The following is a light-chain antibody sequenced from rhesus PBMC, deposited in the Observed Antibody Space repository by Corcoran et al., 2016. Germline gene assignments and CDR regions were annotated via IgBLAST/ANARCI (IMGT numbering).Light chain of an antibody. CDR1: QGISTY. J-gene: IGKJ1*01. CDR2: HAS. Sequence: DIQMSQSPSSLSTSIGDTVTITCRASQGISTYLAWYQQQPGKAPKPLIYHASSLESGVPSRFSGSGSGTDFTLTISSLQPGDFALYYCQQYKSYPRTFGQGTKVEIK. CDR3: QQYKSYPRT. V-gene: IGKV1S16*01.